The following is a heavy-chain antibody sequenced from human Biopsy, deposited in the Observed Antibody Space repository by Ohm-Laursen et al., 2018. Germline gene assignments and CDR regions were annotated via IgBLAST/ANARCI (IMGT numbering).Heavy chain of an antibody. CDR3: ARDRGYYSDRTVPGYFDL. Sequence: ETLSLTCIVSGDSISSYYWSWIRQPPGKGLQWIGYVYYTGSTDYNPSLQSRVTISVDTSKNHFSLRLRSVAPADTAIYYCARDRGYYSDRTVPGYFDLWGRGTLVTVSS. V-gene: IGHV4-59*01. D-gene: IGHD3-22*01. CDR2: VYYTGST. CDR1: GDSISSYY. J-gene: IGHJ2*01.